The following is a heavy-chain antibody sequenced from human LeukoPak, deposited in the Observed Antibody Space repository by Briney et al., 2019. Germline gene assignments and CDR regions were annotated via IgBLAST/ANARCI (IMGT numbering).Heavy chain of an antibody. CDR3: TRTKDGYFQN. CDR1: GGSISSYY. V-gene: IGHV4-59*01. CDR2: IYYSGST. Sequence: SETLSLTCTVSGGSISSYYWSWIRQPPGKGLEWIGYIYYSGSTNYNPSLKSRVTISVDTSKNQFSLKLSSVTAADTAVYYCTRTKDGYFQNWGQGTLVSVSS. J-gene: IGHJ1*01.